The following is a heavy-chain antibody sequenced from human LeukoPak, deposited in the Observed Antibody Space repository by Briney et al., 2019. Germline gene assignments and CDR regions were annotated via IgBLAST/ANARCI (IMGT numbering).Heavy chain of an antibody. Sequence: ASVKVSCKAPGYTFTGYYMHWVRQAPGQGPEWMGWINPNSGGTNYAQKFQGRVTMTRDTSITTAYMELSRLRSDDTAVYYCARDRGSGWRTDTFDIWGQGTMVTVSS. CDR1: GYTFTGYY. CDR3: ARDRGSGWRTDTFDI. J-gene: IGHJ3*02. D-gene: IGHD6-19*01. V-gene: IGHV1-2*02. CDR2: INPNSGGT.